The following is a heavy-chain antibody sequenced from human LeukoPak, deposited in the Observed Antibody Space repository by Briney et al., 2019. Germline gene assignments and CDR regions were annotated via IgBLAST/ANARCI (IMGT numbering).Heavy chain of an antibody. D-gene: IGHD6-19*01. CDR2: ISSSSSTI. CDR3: AKPPVRAVAYPTSDY. J-gene: IGHJ4*02. Sequence: GGSLRLSCAASGFTFSSYSMNWVRQAPGKGLEWVSYISSSSSTIYYADSVKGRFTISRDNSKNTLYLQMNSLRAEDTAVYYCAKPPVRAVAYPTSDYWGQGTLVTVSS. V-gene: IGHV3-48*01. CDR1: GFTFSSYS.